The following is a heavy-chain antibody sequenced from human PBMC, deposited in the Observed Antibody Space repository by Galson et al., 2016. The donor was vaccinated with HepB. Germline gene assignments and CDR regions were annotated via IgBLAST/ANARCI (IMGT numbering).Heavy chain of an antibody. CDR2: IYHTGST. D-gene: IGHD5-24*01. Sequence: TLSLTCTVSGDPMTRGDYSWNWIRQYPEKGLEWIGYIYHTGSTHYNPSLKSRITISVDTSKNQFSLKLTSVTAADTAVDFGARRDLMRPHVFDFWGQGTIVTVSS. CDR1: GDPMTRGDYS. J-gene: IGHJ3*01. V-gene: IGHV4-31*03. CDR3: ARRDLMRPHVFDF.